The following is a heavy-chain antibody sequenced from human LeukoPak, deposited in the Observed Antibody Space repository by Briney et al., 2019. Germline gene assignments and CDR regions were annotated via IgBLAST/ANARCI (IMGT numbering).Heavy chain of an antibody. J-gene: IGHJ4*02. CDR1: GLTFSTFG. CDR3: ANHRSAFEF. CDR2: ISGSASGH. Sequence: GGSLRLSCAASGLTFSTFGMSWIRQSPGKGREWVSAISGSASGHIPNYADSVKGRFTISRDNYKNTLYLQMNSLRVEDTAVYYCANHRSAFEFWGQGTLVTVSS. D-gene: IGHD3-10*01. V-gene: IGHV3-23*01.